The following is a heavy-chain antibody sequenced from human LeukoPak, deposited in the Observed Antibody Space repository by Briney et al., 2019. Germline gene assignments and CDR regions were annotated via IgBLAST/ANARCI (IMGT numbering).Heavy chain of an antibody. CDR3: ARGRALYYYDSSGYWEDY. D-gene: IGHD3-22*01. Sequence: SETLSLTCAVYGGSFSGYYWSWIRQPPGKGLEWIREINHSGSTNYNPSLKSRVTISVDTSKNQFSLKLSSVTAADTAVYYCARGRALYYYDSSGYWEDYWGQGTLVTVSS. J-gene: IGHJ4*02. CDR1: GGSFSGYY. V-gene: IGHV4-34*01. CDR2: INHSGST.